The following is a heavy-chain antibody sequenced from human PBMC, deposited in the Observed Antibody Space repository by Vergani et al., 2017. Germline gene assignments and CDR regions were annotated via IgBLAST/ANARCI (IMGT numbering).Heavy chain of an antibody. CDR3: ARGRTYGGWFDP. J-gene: IGHJ5*02. Sequence: QVHLVQSGSEVKKPGASVKVSCKASGYTITDYYIHWVRHAPGQRLEWMGWINPNSGGTEYAQKFQSRVTMTWDTSTTTAYVDLSSLRSDDTAVYYCARGRTYGGWFDPWGQGTLVTVSS. V-gene: IGHV1-2*02. CDR1: GYTITDYY. CDR2: INPNSGGT. D-gene: IGHD4-17*01.